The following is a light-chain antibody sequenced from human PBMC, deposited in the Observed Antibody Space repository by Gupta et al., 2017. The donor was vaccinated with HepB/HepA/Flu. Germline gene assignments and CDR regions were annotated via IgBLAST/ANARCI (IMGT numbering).Light chain of an antibody. CDR1: GSNIGATYD. J-gene: IGLJ1*01. CDR3: QSDDSSLNAYV. Sequence: QFVLTQPPSVSGAPGQRVTISCTGSGSNIGATYDVHWYQFRPGTAPSVLIYGDNRPSGVPDRFSGAKSGTSASLAITGLQAEDEADYYCQSDDSSLNAYVFGTGTKVTVL. V-gene: IGLV1-40*01. CDR2: GD.